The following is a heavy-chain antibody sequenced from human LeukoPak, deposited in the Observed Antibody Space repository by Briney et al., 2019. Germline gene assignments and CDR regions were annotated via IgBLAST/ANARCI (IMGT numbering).Heavy chain of an antibody. D-gene: IGHD6-19*01. CDR2: IRYDGSSK. CDR3: AKVQGQWLDPFYMDV. J-gene: IGHJ6*03. Sequence: GGSLRLSCAASGFTFSSYGMHWVRQAPGKGLEWVAFIRYDGSSKYYADSVKGRFTISRDNSKNTLYLQVNSLRVEDTAVYYCAKVQGQWLDPFYMDVWGKGTTVTVSS. V-gene: IGHV3-30*02. CDR1: GFTFSSYG.